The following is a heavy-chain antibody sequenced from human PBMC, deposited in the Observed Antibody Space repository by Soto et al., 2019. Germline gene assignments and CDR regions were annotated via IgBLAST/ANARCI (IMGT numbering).Heavy chain of an antibody. J-gene: IGHJ4*02. Sequence: SETLSLTCTVSGGSISSSSYYWGWIRQPPGKGLEWIGRIYYSGSTYYNPSLKRRVTISVDTSKNQFSLKLSSVTAADTAVYYCARPAGPQYYDSSEIDYWGQGTLVTVSS. CDR1: GGSISSSSYY. D-gene: IGHD3-22*01. CDR2: IYYSGST. CDR3: ARPAGPQYYDSSEIDY. V-gene: IGHV4-39*01.